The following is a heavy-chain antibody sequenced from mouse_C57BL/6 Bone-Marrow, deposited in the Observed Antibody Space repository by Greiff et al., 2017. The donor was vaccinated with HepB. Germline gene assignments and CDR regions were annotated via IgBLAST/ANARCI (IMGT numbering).Heavy chain of an antibody. V-gene: IGHV1-81*01. CDR3: ARGRWLLLAY. J-gene: IGHJ3*01. CDR1: GYTFTSYG. CDR2: IYPRSGNT. Sequence: VQLQQSGAVLARPGASVKLSCKASGYTFTSYGISWVKQRTGQGLEWIGEIYPRSGNTYYNEKFKGKATLTADKSSSTAYMELRSLTSEDSAVYFCARGRWLLLAYWGHGTLVTVSA. D-gene: IGHD2-3*01.